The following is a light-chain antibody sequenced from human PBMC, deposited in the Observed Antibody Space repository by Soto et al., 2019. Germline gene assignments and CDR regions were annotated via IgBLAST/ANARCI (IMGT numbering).Light chain of an antibody. CDR1: PSVSSN. Sequence: EIVMTQSPATLSVSPGEGATLSCRASPSVSSNLAWYQQKPGQAPRLLIYGASTMSTGITARFSGSGSGTEFTLTISSLQSEDFAVYYCQDYNYWPRTFGQGTKVEIK. CDR3: QDYNYWPRT. CDR2: GAS. V-gene: IGKV3-15*01. J-gene: IGKJ1*01.